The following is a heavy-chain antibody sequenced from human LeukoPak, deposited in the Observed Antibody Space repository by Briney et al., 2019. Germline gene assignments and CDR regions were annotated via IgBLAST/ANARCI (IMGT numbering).Heavy chain of an antibody. V-gene: IGHV1-2*06. D-gene: IGHD4-17*01. CDR1: GYTFTGYY. CDR2: INPNSGGT. CDR3: ARGSRGLPVLFNRRADDYGDYEDY. Sequence: ASVKVSCKASGYTFTGYYMHWVRQAPGQGLEWMGRINPNSGGTNYAQKFQGRVTMTRDTSISTAYMELSRLRSDDTAVYYCARGSRGLPVLFNRRADDYGDYEDYWGQGTVVTVSS. J-gene: IGHJ4*02.